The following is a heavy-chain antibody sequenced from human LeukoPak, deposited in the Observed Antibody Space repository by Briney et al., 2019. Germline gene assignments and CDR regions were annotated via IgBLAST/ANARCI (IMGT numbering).Heavy chain of an antibody. Sequence: SETLSLTCTVSGGSFSPYYWYWLRQAPGKGLEWIGYIYYTGRTAYYPSLKSRVTMSLDTSKSQFSLKLTSVTVADTAVYFCARDRDEDASRYDAYDIWGPGTMVTVSS. D-gene: IGHD3-16*02. CDR2: IYYTGRT. V-gene: IGHV4-59*01. J-gene: IGHJ3*02. CDR3: ARDRDEDASRYDAYDI. CDR1: GGSFSPYY.